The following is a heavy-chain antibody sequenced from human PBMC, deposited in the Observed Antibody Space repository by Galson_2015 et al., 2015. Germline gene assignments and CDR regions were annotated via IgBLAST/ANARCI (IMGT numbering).Heavy chain of an antibody. Sequence: SLRLSCAASGFSFSNYWLNWVRQAPGKGLEWVATIKHDGREKYCVDSVKGRFTISRDNAANLMYLQMNGLRAGDSAVYYCVAGIGWLPDYWGQGTRVTVSS. J-gene: IGHJ4*02. CDR2: IKHDGREK. CDR3: VAGIGWLPDY. CDR1: GFSFSNYW. D-gene: IGHD6-19*01. V-gene: IGHV3-7*01.